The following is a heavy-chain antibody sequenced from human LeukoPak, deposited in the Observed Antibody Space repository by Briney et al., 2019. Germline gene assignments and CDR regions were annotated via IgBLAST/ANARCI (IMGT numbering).Heavy chain of an antibody. CDR2: IYYSGNT. CDR3: ARGGDYVWGSYRYDLDY. CDR1: GGSISSYY. Sequence: PSETLSLTCTVSGGSISSYYWSWIRQPPGKGLEWIGYIYYSGNTNYNPSLKSRVTISVDTSKNQFSLKLSSATAADTAVYYCARGGDYVWGSYRYDLDYWGQGTLVTVSS. V-gene: IGHV4-59*01. D-gene: IGHD3-16*02. J-gene: IGHJ4*02.